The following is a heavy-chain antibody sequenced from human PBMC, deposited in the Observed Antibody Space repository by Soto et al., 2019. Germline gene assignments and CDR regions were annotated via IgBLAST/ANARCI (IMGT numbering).Heavy chain of an antibody. Sequence: EVQLVESGGGLVKPGGSLRLSCAASGFTFSSYSMNWVRQAPGKGLEWVSSISSSSSYIYYADSVKGRFTISRDNAKNSLYLQMNGLRAEDTAVYYCARDSGGVGATNFDYWGQGTLVTVSS. CDR1: GFTFSSYS. CDR2: ISSSSSYI. V-gene: IGHV3-21*01. CDR3: ARDSGGVGATNFDY. J-gene: IGHJ4*02. D-gene: IGHD1-26*01.